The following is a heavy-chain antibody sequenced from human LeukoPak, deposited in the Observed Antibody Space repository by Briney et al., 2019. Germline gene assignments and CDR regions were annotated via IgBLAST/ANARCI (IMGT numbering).Heavy chain of an antibody. CDR2: ISYDGSNK. CDR3: AKDRDSGSWYQSSDWFDP. Sequence: GGSLRLSCAASGFTFSSYGMHWVRQAPGKGLEWVAVISYDGSNKYYADSVKGRFTISRDNSKNTLYLQMNSLRAEDTAVYYCAKDRDSGSWYQSSDWFDPWGQGTLVTVSS. D-gene: IGHD6-13*01. CDR1: GFTFSSYG. J-gene: IGHJ5*02. V-gene: IGHV3-30*18.